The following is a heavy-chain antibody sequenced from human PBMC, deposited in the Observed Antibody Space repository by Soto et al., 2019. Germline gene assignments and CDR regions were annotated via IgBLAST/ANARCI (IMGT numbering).Heavy chain of an antibody. J-gene: IGHJ4*02. CDR2: IYSSGST. CDR1: GGSISSYY. CDR3: ARSRTSDTSNYYYYFDY. D-gene: IGHD3-22*01. V-gene: IGHV4-4*07. Sequence: KPSETLSLTCTVSGGSISSYYWNWVRQPAGEGLEWIGRIYSSGSTNYNPSLKSRVTMSVDTSKNQFSLKLSSVTAADTAVYYCARSRTSDTSNYYYYFDYWGQGTLVTVSS.